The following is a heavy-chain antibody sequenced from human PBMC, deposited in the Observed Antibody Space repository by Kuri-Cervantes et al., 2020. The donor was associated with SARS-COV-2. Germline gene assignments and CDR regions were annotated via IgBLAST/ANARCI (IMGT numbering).Heavy chain of an antibody. CDR3: ARDRDDFWSGYHIYYYYYGMDV. CDR2: ISSSGSTI. Sequence: GGSLRLSCAASGFTFSDYYMSWIRQAPGKGLEWVSYISSSGSTIYYADSVKGRFTISRDNSKNTLYLQMNSLRAEDTAVYYCARDRDDFWSGYHIYYYYYGMDVWGQGTTVTVSS. V-gene: IGHV3-11*04. CDR1: GFTFSDYY. J-gene: IGHJ6*02. D-gene: IGHD3-3*01.